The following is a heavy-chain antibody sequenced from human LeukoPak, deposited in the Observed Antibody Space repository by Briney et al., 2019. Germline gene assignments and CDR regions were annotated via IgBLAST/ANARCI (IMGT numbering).Heavy chain of an antibody. CDR2: INHSGST. CDR1: GGSFSGYY. V-gene: IGHV4-34*01. D-gene: IGHD3-10*01. J-gene: IGHJ4*02. Sequence: PSETLSLTCAVYGGSFSGYYWSWIRQPPGKGLEWIGEINHSGSTNYNPSLKSRVTISVDTSKNQFSLKLSSVTAADTAVYYCARVGYGSGSYYNNGDYWGQGTLVTVSS. CDR3: ARVGYGSGSYYNNGDY.